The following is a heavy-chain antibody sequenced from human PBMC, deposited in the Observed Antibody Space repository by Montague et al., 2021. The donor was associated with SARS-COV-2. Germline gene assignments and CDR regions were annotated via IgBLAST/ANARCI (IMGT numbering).Heavy chain of an antibody. V-gene: IGHV3-30*04. CDR3: ARGRQWLVLGQVDY. Sequence: SLRLSCAASGFTFRSHLLPWVRQAPGNGLEWVAFISFDESSKYYVASMKGRLTISRDNSKNTLFLQINSLQVEDTAVYYCARGRQWLVLGQVDYWGQGTLVTVSS. D-gene: IGHD3-22*01. J-gene: IGHJ4*02. CDR2: ISFDESSK. CDR1: GFTFRSHL.